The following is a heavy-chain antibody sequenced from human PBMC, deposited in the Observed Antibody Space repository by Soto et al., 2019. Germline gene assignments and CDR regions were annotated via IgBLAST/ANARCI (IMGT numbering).Heavy chain of an antibody. Sequence: GGSLRLSCAASGFSFSSYTMNWVRQAPGKGLEWISSIGGSGSDIYFADSMKGRFTISRDNAKNSLYLQMNSLSAEDTAVYYCARIVSWMDYFDFWGQGTLVTVSS. V-gene: IGHV3-21*01. CDR1: GFSFSSYT. J-gene: IGHJ4*02. D-gene: IGHD1-1*01. CDR2: IGGSGSDI. CDR3: ARIVSWMDYFDF.